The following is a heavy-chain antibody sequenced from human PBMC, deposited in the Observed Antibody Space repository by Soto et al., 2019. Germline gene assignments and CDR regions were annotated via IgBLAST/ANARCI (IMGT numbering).Heavy chain of an antibody. V-gene: IGHV3-64*01. J-gene: IGHJ4*02. CDR3: ARDSCSGGSCYGNYFDY. CDR2: ISSNGGST. CDR1: GFTFSSYA. Sequence: EVQLVESGGGLVQPGGSLRLYCAASGFTFSSYAMHWVRQAPGKGLEYVSAISSNGGSTYYANSVKGRFTISRDNSKNTLYLQMGSLRAEDMAVYYCARDSCSGGSCYGNYFDYWGQGTLVTVSS. D-gene: IGHD2-15*01.